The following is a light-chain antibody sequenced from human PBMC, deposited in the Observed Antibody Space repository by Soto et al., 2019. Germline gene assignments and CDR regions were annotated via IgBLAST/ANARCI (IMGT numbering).Light chain of an antibody. CDR2: GAS. J-gene: IGKJ3*01. V-gene: IGKV3-20*01. Sequence: EIVLTQSPGTLSLSPGERATLSCRASQRVSSNNLAWYQQRPGQAPRVVIYGASTRATGIPERFSGSGSGTDFTLTISRLEPDDFEVYYDQHYGRSPFTFSPAANVDIK. CDR3: QHYGRSPFT. CDR1: QRVSSNN.